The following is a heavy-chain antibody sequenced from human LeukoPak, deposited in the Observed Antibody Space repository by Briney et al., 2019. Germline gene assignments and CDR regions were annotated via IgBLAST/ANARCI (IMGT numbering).Heavy chain of an antibody. CDR1: GFPFSSYA. J-gene: IGHJ3*02. V-gene: IGHV3-23*01. CDR3: AKDVGDCGGDCYALGAFDI. Sequence: GGSLRLSCAASGFPFSSYAMSWVRQAPAKGLEWVSAISGSGGSTYYADSVKGRFTISRDNSKNTLYLQMNSLRAEDTAVYYCAKDVGDCGGDCYALGAFDIWGQGTMVTVSS. CDR2: ISGSGGST. D-gene: IGHD2-21*01.